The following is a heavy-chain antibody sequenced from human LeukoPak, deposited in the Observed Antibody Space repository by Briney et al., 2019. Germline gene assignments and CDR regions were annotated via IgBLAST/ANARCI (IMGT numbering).Heavy chain of an antibody. CDR3: ARGILGLIPIDY. D-gene: IGHD1-26*01. V-gene: IGHV3-53*01. CDR2: MYSDNNI. J-gene: IGHJ4*02. Sequence: GGSLRLSCAASGFVVSSNYMAWVCQAPGKGLEWVSFMYSDNNIYYADSVKGRFTISRDNSKNTLYLQMNSLRVEDTAIYYCARGILGLIPIDYWGQGTLVTVSS. CDR1: GFVVSSNY.